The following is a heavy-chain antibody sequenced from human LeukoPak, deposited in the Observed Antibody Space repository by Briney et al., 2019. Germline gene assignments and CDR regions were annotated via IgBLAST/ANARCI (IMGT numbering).Heavy chain of an antibody. CDR2: MFYNVST. V-gene: IGHV4-59*08. CDR3: ARQGSGRAFDI. J-gene: IGHJ3*02. Sequence: SETLSLTCTVSGGSISSYYWNWIRQPPGKGLEWIAYMFYNVSTNYSPSLKSRVTISVDTSKNQFSLKLISVTAADTAVYFCARQGSGRAFDIWGQGTMVTVSS. CDR1: GGSISSYY.